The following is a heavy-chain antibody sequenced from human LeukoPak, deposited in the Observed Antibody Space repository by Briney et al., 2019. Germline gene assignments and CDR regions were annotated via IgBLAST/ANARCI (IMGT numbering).Heavy chain of an antibody. CDR2: IYSGGST. D-gene: IGHD6-6*01. J-gene: IGHJ5*02. CDR3: AKALKQLFNNWFDP. Sequence: GGSLRLSCAASGFTVSSNYMSWVRQAPGKGLEWVSVIYSGGSTYYADSVKGRFTISRDNSKNTLYLQMNSLRAEDTAVYYCAKALKQLFNNWFDPWGQGTLVTVSS. CDR1: GFTVSSNY. V-gene: IGHV3-66*01.